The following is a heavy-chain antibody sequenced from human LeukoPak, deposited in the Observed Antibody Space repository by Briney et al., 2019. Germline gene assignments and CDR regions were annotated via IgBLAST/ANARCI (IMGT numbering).Heavy chain of an antibody. CDR1: GFTFSSYA. Sequence: GGSLRLSCAASGFTFSSYAMSWVRQAPGKGLEWVSAISGSGGSTYYADSVKGRFTISRDNSKNTLYLQMNSLRAEDTAVYYCASGDTYYDILTGNYMDVWGKGTTVTISS. D-gene: IGHD3-9*01. CDR2: ISGSGGST. CDR3: ASGDTYYDILTGNYMDV. V-gene: IGHV3-23*01. J-gene: IGHJ6*03.